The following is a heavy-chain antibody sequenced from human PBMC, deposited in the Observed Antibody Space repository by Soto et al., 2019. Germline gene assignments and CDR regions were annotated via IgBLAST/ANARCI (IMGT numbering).Heavy chain of an antibody. CDR2: IIPILGIA. Sequence: GASVKLSCKASGDSFTSYGISWVRQAPKQGLEWMGRIIPILGIANYAQKFQGRVTITADKSTSTAYMELSSLRSEDTAVYYCAREPPRIAVAGNDHWGQGTLVTVSS. D-gene: IGHD6-19*01. CDR3: AREPPRIAVAGNDH. CDR1: GDSFTSYG. J-gene: IGHJ4*02. V-gene: IGHV1-69*04.